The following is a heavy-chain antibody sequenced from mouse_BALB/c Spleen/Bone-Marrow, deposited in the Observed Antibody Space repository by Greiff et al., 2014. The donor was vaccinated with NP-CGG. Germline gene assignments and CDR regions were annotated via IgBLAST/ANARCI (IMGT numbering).Heavy chain of an antibody. D-gene: IGHD2-4*01. J-gene: IGHJ4*01. CDR2: ISSGSSTI. V-gene: IGHV5-17*02. CDR3: ARDDYDYAMDY. Sequence: EVKLMESGGGLVQPGGSRKPSCAASGFTFSSFGMHWVRQAPEKGLEWVAYISSGSSTIYYADTAKGRFTISRDNPKNTLFLQMTSLRSEDTAMYYCARDDYDYAMDYWGQGTSVTVSS. CDR1: GFTFSSFG.